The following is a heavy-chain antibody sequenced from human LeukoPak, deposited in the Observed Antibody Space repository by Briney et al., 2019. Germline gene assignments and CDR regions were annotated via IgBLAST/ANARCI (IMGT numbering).Heavy chain of an antibody. D-gene: IGHD6-13*01. CDR1: GGSISSYY. CDR3: ARHVDSSRCFDY. J-gene: IGHJ4*02. CDR2: VYYSGTT. V-gene: IGHV4-59*08. Sequence: SETLSLTCTVSGGSISSYYWSWIRQPPGKGLEWIGYVYYSGTTYYNPSLKSRVTISVHTSKNQFSLKLSSVTAADTAVFYCARHVDSSRCFDYWGQGTLVTVSS.